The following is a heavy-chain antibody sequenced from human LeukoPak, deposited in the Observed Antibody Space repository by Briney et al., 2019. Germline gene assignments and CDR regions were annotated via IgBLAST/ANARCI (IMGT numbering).Heavy chain of an antibody. CDR3: AKDHRGGY. J-gene: IGHJ4*02. CDR1: GFTISNFV. D-gene: IGHD2-15*01. V-gene: IGHV3-23*01. Sequence: GGSLRLSCAASGFTISNFVMSWVRQAPGKGLEWVSAVSGSGDTTYYPDSVKGRFTISRDNSRNTLFLQMNSLRAEDTAVYYCAKDHRGGYWGQGTLVTVSS. CDR2: VSGSGDTT.